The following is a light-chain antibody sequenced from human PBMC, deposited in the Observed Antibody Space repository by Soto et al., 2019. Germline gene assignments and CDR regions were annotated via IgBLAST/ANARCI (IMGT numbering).Light chain of an antibody. CDR3: QQRSSRGLT. V-gene: IGKV3-11*01. CDR1: QSVDIY. J-gene: IGKJ4*01. Sequence: EIVLTQSPATVSLSPGERATLSCRASQSVDIYLAWYQQKPGQAPRLLIFDASNRATGIPDRFSGSGSVTDFTLTINSLEPDYFAVYFCQQRSSRGLTFGGGTKVEIK. CDR2: DAS.